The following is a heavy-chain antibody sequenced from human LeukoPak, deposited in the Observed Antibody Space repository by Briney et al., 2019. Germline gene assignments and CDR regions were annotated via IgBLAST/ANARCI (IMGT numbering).Heavy chain of an antibody. J-gene: IGHJ4*02. Sequence: PGGSLRLSCAASGFTFDDYAMHWVRQAPGKGLEWVSGISWNSGSIGYADSVKGRFTISRDNAKNSLYLQMNSLRAEDTALYYCAKGSYGIDYWGQGTLVTDSS. CDR2: ISWNSGSI. V-gene: IGHV3-9*01. CDR1: GFTFDDYA. CDR3: AKGSYGIDY. D-gene: IGHD5-18*01.